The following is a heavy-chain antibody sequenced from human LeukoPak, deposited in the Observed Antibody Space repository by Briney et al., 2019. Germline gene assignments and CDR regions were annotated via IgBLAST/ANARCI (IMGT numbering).Heavy chain of an antibody. V-gene: IGHV3-11*01. CDR1: GFTFSDYY. D-gene: IGHD3-10*01. CDR2: ISSSGSTI. J-gene: IGHJ6*03. Sequence: GGSLRLSCAASGFTFSDYYTSWIRQAPGKGLEWVSYISSSGSTIYYADSVKGRFTISRDNAKNSLYLQMNSLRAEDTAVYYCARGGITMVQGVYYYYYYMDVWGKGTTVTVSS. CDR3: ARGGITMVQGVYYYYYYMDV.